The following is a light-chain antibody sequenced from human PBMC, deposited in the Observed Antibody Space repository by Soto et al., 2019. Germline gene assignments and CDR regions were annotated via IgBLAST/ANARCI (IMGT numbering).Light chain of an antibody. CDR3: MQDLQTPFT. J-gene: IGKJ3*01. CDR2: LGS. CDR1: QSLLQTNGYNY. V-gene: IGKV2-28*01. Sequence: DIVMTQSPLSLPVTPGEPASISCRSSQSLLQTNGYNYLDWYLQKPGQSPQLLIYLGSNRASGVPDRFSGSGSGTHFTLKISRVEAEDVGVYYCMQDLQTPFTFGPGTKVDIK.